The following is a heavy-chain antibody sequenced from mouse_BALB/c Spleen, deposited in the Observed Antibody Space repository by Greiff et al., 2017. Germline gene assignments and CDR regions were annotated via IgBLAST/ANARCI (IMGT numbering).Heavy chain of an antibody. CDR1: GFTFTDYY. J-gene: IGHJ4*01. D-gene: IGHD2-10*02. CDR2: IRNKANGYTT. V-gene: IGHV7-3*02. CDR3: ARGEYGHPYYAMDY. Sequence: EVKVVESGGGLVQPGGSLRLSCATSGFTFTDYYMSWVRQPPGKALEWLGFIRNKANGYTTEYSASVKGRFTISRDNSQSILYLQMNTLRAEDSATYYCARGEYGHPYYAMDYWGQGTSVTVSS.